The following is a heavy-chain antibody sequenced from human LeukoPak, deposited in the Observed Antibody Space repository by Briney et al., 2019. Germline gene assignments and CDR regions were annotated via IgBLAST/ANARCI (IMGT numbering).Heavy chain of an antibody. CDR2: IDYSGST. CDR1: GGSVSSGSYY. D-gene: IGHD2-15*01. V-gene: IGHV4-61*01. Sequence: SETLSLTCTVSGGSVSSGSYYWSWVRQPPGKGLEWIGHIDYSGSTRYNSSLKSRVTISVDTSKNQFSLKLNSVTAADTAIFYCARDDRCSGDSCYYLWGQGTLVTVSS. J-gene: IGHJ5*02. CDR3: ARDDRCSGDSCYYL.